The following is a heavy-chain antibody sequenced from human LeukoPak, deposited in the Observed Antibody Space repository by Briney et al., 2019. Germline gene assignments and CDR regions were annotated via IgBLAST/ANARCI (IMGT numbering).Heavy chain of an antibody. CDR3: TIAAAGVGEFDY. D-gene: IGHD6-13*01. J-gene: IGHJ4*02. CDR2: IYYSGST. Sequence: PSETLSLTCTVSGGSISSSSYYWGWIRQPPGKGLEWIGSIYYSGSTYYNPSLKSRVTISVDTSKNQFSLKLSSVTAADTAVYYCTIAAAGVGEFDYWGQATLVTVSS. CDR1: GGSISSSSYY. V-gene: IGHV4-39*01.